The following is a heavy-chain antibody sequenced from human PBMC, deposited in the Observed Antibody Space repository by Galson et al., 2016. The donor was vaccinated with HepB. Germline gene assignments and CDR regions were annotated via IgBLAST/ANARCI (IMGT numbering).Heavy chain of an antibody. V-gene: IGHV3-72*01. Sequence: LRLSCAASGFIFSDHYMGWVRQAPGKGLEWVGRSKNRANSYTTEYAASVKGRFTISRDHSKNSRYLQMNGLKAEDTAVYYCATSVGGASKRYWGQGTLVTVSS. CDR3: ATSVGGASKRY. J-gene: IGHJ4*02. CDR1: GFIFSDHY. CDR2: SKNRANSYTT. D-gene: IGHD3-16*01.